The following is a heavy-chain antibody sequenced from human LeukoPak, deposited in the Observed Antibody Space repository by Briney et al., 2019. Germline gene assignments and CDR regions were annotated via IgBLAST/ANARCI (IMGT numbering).Heavy chain of an antibody. J-gene: IGHJ4*02. CDR3: ARDHDGDY. CDR2: ISSSSTI. CDR1: GFTFSSYS. V-gene: IGHV3-48*01. D-gene: IGHD1-1*01. Sequence: GGSLRLSCAASGFTFSSYSMNWVRQAPGKGLEWVSYISSSSTIYYADSVKGRFTISRDNAKNSLYLQMNSLRAEDTAVYYCARDHDGDYWGQGTLVTVSS.